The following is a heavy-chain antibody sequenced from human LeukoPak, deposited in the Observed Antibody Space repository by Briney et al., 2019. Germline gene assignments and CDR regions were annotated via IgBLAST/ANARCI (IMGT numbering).Heavy chain of an antibody. V-gene: IGHV1-8*01. Sequence: ASVKVSCKASGYTFTSYDINWVRQATGQGLEWMGWMNPNSGNTGYAQKFQGRATMTRNTSISTAYMELSSLRSEDTAVYYCARATKNPNYYGSGLGYRPLGYWGQGTLVTVSS. CDR3: ARATKNPNYYGSGLGYRPLGY. J-gene: IGHJ4*02. CDR1: GYTFTSYD. D-gene: IGHD3-10*01. CDR2: MNPNSGNT.